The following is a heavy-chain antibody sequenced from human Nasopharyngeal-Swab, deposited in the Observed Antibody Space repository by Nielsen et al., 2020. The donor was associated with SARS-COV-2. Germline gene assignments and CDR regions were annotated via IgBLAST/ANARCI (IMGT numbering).Heavy chain of an antibody. V-gene: IGHV1-46*01. D-gene: IGHD3-22*01. CDR2: ITPSGGAT. Sequence: GESLKISCAASGFTFSHYFMHWVRQAPGQGLEWMGVITPSGGATNYARKFRGRVTMTRDPSTSTVYLDLSSLRAEDTAVYYCVKDQHAYYYERWGFDYWGQGTLVTVSS. CDR3: VKDQHAYYYERWGFDY. J-gene: IGHJ4*02. CDR1: GFTFSHYF.